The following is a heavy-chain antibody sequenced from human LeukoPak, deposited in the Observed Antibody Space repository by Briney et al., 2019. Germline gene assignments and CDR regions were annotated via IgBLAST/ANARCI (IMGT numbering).Heavy chain of an antibody. V-gene: IGHV3-23*01. CDR3: AKDLGRGWGLLPQYYFDF. CDR2: IGASGGST. CDR1: GLSFSSYA. D-gene: IGHD1-26*01. J-gene: IGHJ4*02. Sequence: GGSLRLSCAASGLSFSSYAMTWVPQSPGKGLEGGSGIGASGGSTYYAHPVKGRFTFYRDNSKHTLFLQINSLRAEDSAIYYCAKDLGRGWGLLPQYYFDFWGQKPLLSVPS.